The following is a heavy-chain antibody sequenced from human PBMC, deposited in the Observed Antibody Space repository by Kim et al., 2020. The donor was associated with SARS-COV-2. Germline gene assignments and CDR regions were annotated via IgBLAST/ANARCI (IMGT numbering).Heavy chain of an antibody. Sequence: NYNPSLKSRVTISLDTSKNQFSLKLRSVTAADTAVYYCARGSLLRYNGMDVWGQGTTVTVSS. J-gene: IGHJ6*02. D-gene: IGHD3-10*01. V-gene: IGHV4-59*09. CDR3: ARGSLLRYNGMDV.